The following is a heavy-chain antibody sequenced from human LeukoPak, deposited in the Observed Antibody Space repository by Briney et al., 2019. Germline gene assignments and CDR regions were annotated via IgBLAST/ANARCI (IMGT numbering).Heavy chain of an antibody. D-gene: IGHD3-16*01. CDR2: IVVGSGNT. V-gene: IGHV1-58*01. Sequence: ASVKVSCKASGFTFTSSAVQWVRQARGQRLEWIGWIVVGSGNTNYAQKFQERDTITRDMSTSTAYMELSSLRSEDTAVYYCAADRGGGAFDIWGQGTMVTVSS. CDR3: AADRGGGAFDI. CDR1: GFTFTSSA. J-gene: IGHJ3*02.